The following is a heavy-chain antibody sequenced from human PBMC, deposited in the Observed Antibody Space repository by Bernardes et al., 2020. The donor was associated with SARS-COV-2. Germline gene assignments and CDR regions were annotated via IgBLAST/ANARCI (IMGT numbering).Heavy chain of an antibody. J-gene: IGHJ4*02. CDR3: AKDVFWWQLDS. V-gene: IGHV3-23*01. Sequence: GGSLRLSRAASGFSFSPNAMSWVRQAPGKGLEWVSGIGGDGNTHYADSVRGRFSISRDNFNNMLFLQMDSLRAEDTAMYYCAKDVFWWQLDSWGQGALVTVSS. CDR1: GFSFSPNA. D-gene: IGHD2-15*01. CDR2: IGGDGNT.